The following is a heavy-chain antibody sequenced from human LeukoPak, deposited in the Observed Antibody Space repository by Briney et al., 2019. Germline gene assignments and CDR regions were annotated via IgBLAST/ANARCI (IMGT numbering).Heavy chain of an antibody. D-gene: IGHD2-15*01. J-gene: IGHJ6*02. CDR1: GYSFTNYW. CDR3: ARGSREYYYYYGMDI. V-gene: IGHV5-51*01. Sequence: GESLKISCKASGYSFTNYWIGWVRQMPGNGLEWMGIIYPGDSDTRYSPSFQGQVTISVDKSINTAHLQWSSLKASDTAIYYCARGSREYYYYYGMDIWGQGTTVTVSS. CDR2: IYPGDSDT.